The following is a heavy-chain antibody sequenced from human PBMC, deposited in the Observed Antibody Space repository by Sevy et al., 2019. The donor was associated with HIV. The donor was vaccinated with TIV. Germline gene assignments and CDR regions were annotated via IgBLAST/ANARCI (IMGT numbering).Heavy chain of an antibody. CDR3: AKDGVRVIFGVVDFDY. J-gene: IGHJ4*02. Sequence: GGSLRLSCAASGFTFSSYAMSWVRQAPGKGLEWVSAISGSGGSTYYAHSVKGRFTISRDNSKNTLYLQMNSLRAEDTAVYYCAKDGVRVIFGVVDFDYWGQGTLVTVSS. CDR1: GFTFSSYA. D-gene: IGHD3-3*01. CDR2: ISGSGGST. V-gene: IGHV3-23*01.